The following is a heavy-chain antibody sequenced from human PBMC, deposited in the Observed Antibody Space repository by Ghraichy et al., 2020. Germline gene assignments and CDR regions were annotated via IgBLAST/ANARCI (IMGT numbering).Heavy chain of an antibody. J-gene: IGHJ4*02. CDR3: AKTLPGITMIVVNHPNYCFDF. Sequence: GGSLRLSCAASGFTFSSYAMFWVRQAPGKGLEWVSFISGSSGSTYYADSVKGRFIISRDHSKNTLYLQMNSLRAEDTAVYYCAKTLPGITMIVVNHPNYCFDFWGQRPLVTVSS. D-gene: IGHD3-22*01. V-gene: IGHV3-23*01. CDR2: ISGSSGST. CDR1: GFTFSSYA.